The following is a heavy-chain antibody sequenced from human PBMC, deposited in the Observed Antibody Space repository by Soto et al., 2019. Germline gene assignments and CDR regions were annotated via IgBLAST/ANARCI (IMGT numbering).Heavy chain of an antibody. Sequence: LRLSCAASGFTFSSYAMSWVRQAPGKGLEWVSAISGSGGSTYYADSVKGRFTISRDNSKNTLYLQMNSLRAEDTAVYYCARYAYSSGWHYFDYWGQGTLVTVSS. J-gene: IGHJ4*02. D-gene: IGHD6-19*01. CDR2: ISGSGGST. V-gene: IGHV3-23*01. CDR3: ARYAYSSGWHYFDY. CDR1: GFTFSSYA.